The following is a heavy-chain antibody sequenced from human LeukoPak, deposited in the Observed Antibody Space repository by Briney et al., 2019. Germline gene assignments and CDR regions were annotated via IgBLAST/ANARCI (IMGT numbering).Heavy chain of an antibody. CDR2: IYYSGST. CDR3: ARYGSGSPHFDY. CDR1: AGSISSSY. Sequence: SETLSLTCTVSAGSISSSYWSWIRQPPGKGLEWIGCIYYSGSTNYNPSLKSRVTISVDTSKNQFSLKLNSVTAADTAVYYCARYGSGSPHFDYGGQGPLVTVSS. D-gene: IGHD3-10*01. J-gene: IGHJ4*02. V-gene: IGHV4-59*01.